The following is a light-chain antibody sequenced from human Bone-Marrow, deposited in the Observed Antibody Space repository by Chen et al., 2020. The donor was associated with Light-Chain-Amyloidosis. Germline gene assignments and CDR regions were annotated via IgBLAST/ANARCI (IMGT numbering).Light chain of an antibody. CDR2: DDS. CDR1: NIGSTS. Sequence: SYVLTKPSSVSVAPGQTATIACGGNNIGSTSVHWYQQTPGQAPLLVVYDDSDRPSGIPERLCGYNTGNTATLTISRVEAGEEADYYCQVWDRSSDRPVFGGGTKLTVL. J-gene: IGLJ3*02. CDR3: QVWDRSSDRPV. V-gene: IGLV3-21*02.